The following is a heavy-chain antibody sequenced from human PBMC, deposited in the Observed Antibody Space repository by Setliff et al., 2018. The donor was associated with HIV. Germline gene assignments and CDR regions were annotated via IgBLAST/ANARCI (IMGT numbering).Heavy chain of an antibody. CDR3: ARNIGWRLDY. Sequence: HPGGSLRLSCAASGFTFSGSWMTWVRQAPGKGLEWVANIKHDGSERYYLDSVRGRFTISRDNARVSLFLQMNSLRVEDTAVYYCARNIGWRLDYWGLGTLVTVS. J-gene: IGHJ4*02. V-gene: IGHV3-7*01. D-gene: IGHD6-19*01. CDR2: IKHDGSER. CDR1: GFTFSGSW.